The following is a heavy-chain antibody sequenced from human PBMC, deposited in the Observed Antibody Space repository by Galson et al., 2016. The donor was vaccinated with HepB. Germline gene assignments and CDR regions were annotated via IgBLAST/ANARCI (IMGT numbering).Heavy chain of an antibody. CDR2: VYHSGSA. CDR1: GFSISSGFH. CDR3: ARGRYSYGCLDY. D-gene: IGHD5-12*01. Sequence: ETLSLTCTVSGFSISSGFHWGWIRQSPGKGLEFIGTVYHSGSAYPNPSLKSRVTLSVDTSKNQLSLRLSSVTAADTAVYFCARGRYSYGCLDYWGQGSLVTVSS. V-gene: IGHV4-38-2*02. J-gene: IGHJ4*02.